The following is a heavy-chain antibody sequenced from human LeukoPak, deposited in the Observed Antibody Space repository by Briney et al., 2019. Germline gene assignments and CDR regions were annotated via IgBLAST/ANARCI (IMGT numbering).Heavy chain of an antibody. D-gene: IGHD5-12*01. CDR1: GGFISSYY. Sequence: SETLSLTCTVSGGFISSYYGSWIRQPPGKGLEWIGYIYYSGSTSYNPSLKSRVTMSADTSKNQFSLRLSSVTAADTAVYYCARRGAYSGNDLAWYFDLWGRGTLVTVSS. CDR2: IYYSGST. J-gene: IGHJ2*01. V-gene: IGHV4-59*08. CDR3: ARRGAYSGNDLAWYFDL.